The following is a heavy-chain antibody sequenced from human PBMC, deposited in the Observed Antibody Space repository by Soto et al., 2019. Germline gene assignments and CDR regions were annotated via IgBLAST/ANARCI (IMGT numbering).Heavy chain of an antibody. V-gene: IGHV3-53*01. CDR3: ARGVLRHYYGMDV. CDR2: IYSGGST. J-gene: IGHJ6*02. Sequence: EVQLVESGGGLIQPGGSLRLSCAASGFTFSSNYMSWVRQAPGKGLEWVSVIYSGGSTYYADSVKGRFTISRDNSKNTLYLQMNSLRAEDTAVYYCARGVLRHYYGMDVWGQGTTVTVSS. CDR1: GFTFSSNY. D-gene: IGHD4-17*01.